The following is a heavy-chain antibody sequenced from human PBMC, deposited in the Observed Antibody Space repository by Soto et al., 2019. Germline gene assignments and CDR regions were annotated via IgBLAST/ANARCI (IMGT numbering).Heavy chain of an antibody. CDR2: IYHSGST. CDR1: GGSISSGGYS. D-gene: IGHD2-2*02. Sequence: SETLSLTCAVSGGSISSGGYSWSWIRQPPGKGLEWIGYIYHSGSTYYNPSLKSRVTISVDRSKNQFSLKLSSVTAADTAVYYCARGGCSSTSCYRRKNWFDPWGQGTLVTVSS. V-gene: IGHV4-30-2*01. J-gene: IGHJ5*02. CDR3: ARGGCSSTSCYRRKNWFDP.